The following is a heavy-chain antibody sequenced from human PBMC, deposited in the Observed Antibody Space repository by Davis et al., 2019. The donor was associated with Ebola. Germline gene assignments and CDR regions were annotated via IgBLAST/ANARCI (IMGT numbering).Heavy chain of an antibody. J-gene: IGHJ4*02. Sequence: GESLKISCAASGFTFSSYSMHWVRQAPGKGLEWVSYISSSGSTIYYADSVKGRFTISRDNAKNSLYLQMNSLRAEDTAVYYCARDPEVEGSSWYFDYWGQGTLVTVSS. V-gene: IGHV3-48*04. CDR3: ARDPEVEGSSWYFDY. CDR1: GFTFSSYS. CDR2: ISSSGSTI. D-gene: IGHD6-13*01.